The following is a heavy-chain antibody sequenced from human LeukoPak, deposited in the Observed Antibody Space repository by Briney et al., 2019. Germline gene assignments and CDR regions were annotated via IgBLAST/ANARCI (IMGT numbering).Heavy chain of an antibody. J-gene: IGHJ4*02. D-gene: IGHD2-2*02. V-gene: IGHV3-23*01. CDR1: GFTFSSYA. Sequence: GGSLRLSCAASGFTFSSYAMSWVRQAPGKGLEWVSAISGSGGSTYYADSVKGRFTISRDNSKNTLYLQMNSLRAEDTAVYYCATHPRPAAIPQLMGRWGQGTLVTVSS. CDR3: ATHPRPAAIPQLMGR. CDR2: ISGSGGST.